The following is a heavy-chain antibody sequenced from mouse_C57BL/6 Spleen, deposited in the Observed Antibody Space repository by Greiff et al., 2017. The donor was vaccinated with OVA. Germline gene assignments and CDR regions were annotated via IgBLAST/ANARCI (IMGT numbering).Heavy chain of an antibody. CDR1: GYTFTDYN. Sequence: EVQLQQSGPELVKPGASVKIPCKASGYTFTDYNMDWVKQSHGKSLEWIGDINPNNGGTIYNQKFKGKATLTVYKSSSTAVMELRSLTSEDTAGYYCARRGLLRYPAMDYWGQGTSVTVSS. V-gene: IGHV1-18*01. CDR3: ARRGLLRYPAMDY. J-gene: IGHJ4*01. CDR2: INPNNGGT. D-gene: IGHD1-1*01.